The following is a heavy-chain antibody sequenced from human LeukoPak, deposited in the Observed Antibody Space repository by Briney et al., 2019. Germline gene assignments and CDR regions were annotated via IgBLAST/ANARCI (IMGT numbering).Heavy chain of an antibody. CDR1: GFTFSSYA. V-gene: IGHV3-30*04. CDR2: ISYDGSNK. J-gene: IGHJ6*03. D-gene: IGHD2-15*01. CDR3: ARDGGYCSGGSCYPYHMDV. Sequence: GGSLRLSCAASGFTFSSYAMHWVRQAPGKGLEWVAVISYDGSNKYYADSVKGRFTISRDNSKNTLYLQMNSLRAEDTAVYYCARDGGYCSGGSCYPYHMDVWGKGTTVTISS.